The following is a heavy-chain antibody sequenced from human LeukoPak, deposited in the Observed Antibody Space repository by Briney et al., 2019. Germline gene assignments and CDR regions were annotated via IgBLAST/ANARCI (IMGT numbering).Heavy chain of an antibody. CDR2: IWYDGSQE. D-gene: IGHD6-6*01. V-gene: IGHV3-33*01. J-gene: IGHJ4*02. CDR3: ARDLAAARLDF. Sequence: PGMSVTLSCAASGFTFSNLDMHWVRQAPGGGLEWVANIWYDGSQEYYADTVKGRFTISRDLSKNTLYLQMNRLRAEDTAVYYCARDLAAARLDFRGQGTQVTVS. CDR1: GFTFSNLD.